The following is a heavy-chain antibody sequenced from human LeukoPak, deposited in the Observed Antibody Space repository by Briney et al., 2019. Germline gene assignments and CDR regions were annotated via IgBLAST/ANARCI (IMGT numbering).Heavy chain of an antibody. CDR2: IGTSGRTI. V-gene: IGHV3-48*03. CDR3: AGSSPYGYFDY. J-gene: IGHJ4*02. D-gene: IGHD3-10*01. CDR1: GFTFKGHE. Sequence: PGGSLRLSCAASGFTFKGHELNWVRQAPGKGLEWVSYIGTSGRTIYYADSVKGRFTISRDNAKNSLFLQMNTLRVEDTAVYYCAGSSPYGYFDYWGQGTLVTVSS.